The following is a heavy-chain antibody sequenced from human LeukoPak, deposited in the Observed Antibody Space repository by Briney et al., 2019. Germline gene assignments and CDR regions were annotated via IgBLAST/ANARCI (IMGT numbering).Heavy chain of an antibody. CDR2: IYYSGST. J-gene: IGHJ4*02. D-gene: IGHD3-16*01. V-gene: IGHV4-59*08. Sequence: SETLSLTCTVSGGSISSHYWSWIRQPPGKGLEWIGYIYYSGSTNYNPSLKSRVTISVDTSKNQFSLKLSSVTAADTAVYYCAGQESLMPGDYVWPFDYWGQGTLVTVSS. CDR3: AGQESLMPGDYVWPFDY. CDR1: GGSISSHY.